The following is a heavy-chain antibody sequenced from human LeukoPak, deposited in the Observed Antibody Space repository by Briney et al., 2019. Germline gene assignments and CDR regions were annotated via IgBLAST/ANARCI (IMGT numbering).Heavy chain of an antibody. D-gene: IGHD1-26*01. Sequence: GGSLRLSCAASGFTFSSYSMNWVRQAPGKGLEWVSSISSSSSYIYYADSVKGRFTISRDNAMNSLYLQMNSLRAEDTAVYYCARAFRIVGATPDYWGQGTLVTVSS. V-gene: IGHV3-21*01. CDR3: ARAFRIVGATPDY. CDR2: ISSSSSYI. J-gene: IGHJ4*02. CDR1: GFTFSSYS.